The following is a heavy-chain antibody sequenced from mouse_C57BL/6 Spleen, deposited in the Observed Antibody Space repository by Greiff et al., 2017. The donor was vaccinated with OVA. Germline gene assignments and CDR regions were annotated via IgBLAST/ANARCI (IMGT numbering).Heavy chain of an antibody. Sequence: VQLQQSGPELVKPGASVKLSCKASGYSFTDYNMNWVKQSNGKSLEWIGVINPNYGTTSYNQKFKGQATLTVDQTSSTDYMQLNSLTSEDSEVDYWARHYGGSSFAYWGQGTLVTVSA. D-gene: IGHD1-1*01. J-gene: IGHJ3*01. CDR1: GYSFTDYN. CDR2: INPNYGTT. CDR3: ARHYGGSSFAY. V-gene: IGHV1-39*01.